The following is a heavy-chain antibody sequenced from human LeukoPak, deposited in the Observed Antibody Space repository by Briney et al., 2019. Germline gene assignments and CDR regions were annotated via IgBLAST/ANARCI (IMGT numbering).Heavy chain of an antibody. D-gene: IGHD3-22*01. Sequence: GGSLRLSCAASGFTFSSYAMHWVRQAPGKGLEWVAVISYDGSNKYYADSVKGRFTISRDNSKNTLYLQMNSLRAEDTAVYYCARAPYYYDSSGYQSIDYWGQGTLVTVSS. CDR1: GFTFSSYA. J-gene: IGHJ4*02. CDR3: ARAPYYYDSSGYQSIDY. V-gene: IGHV3-30-3*01. CDR2: ISYDGSNK.